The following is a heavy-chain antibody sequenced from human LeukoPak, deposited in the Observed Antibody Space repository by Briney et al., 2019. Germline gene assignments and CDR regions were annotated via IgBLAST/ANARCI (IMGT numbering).Heavy chain of an antibody. CDR1: GYSISSGYY. V-gene: IGHV4-61*01. D-gene: IGHD3-22*01. CDR3: ARSLSSAYPLVVDV. CDR2: IYYSGST. Sequence: SETLSLTCAVSGYSISSGYYWGWIRQPPGKGLEWIGYIYYSGSTNYNPSLKSRVTISVDTSKNQFSLRLSSVTAADTAVYYCARSLSSAYPLVVDVWGKGTTVTVSS. J-gene: IGHJ6*04.